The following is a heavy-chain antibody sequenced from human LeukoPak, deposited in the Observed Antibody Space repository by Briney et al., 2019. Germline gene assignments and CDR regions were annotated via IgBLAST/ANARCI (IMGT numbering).Heavy chain of an antibody. CDR1: GFTFSSYS. Sequence: PGGSLRLSCAASGFTFSSYSMNWVRQAPGKGLEWVSYISSSSSTIYYADSVKGRFTISRDNAKNSLYLQMNSLRAEDTAVYYCARVNIPDFWSGSFDPWGQGTLVTVSS. D-gene: IGHD3-3*01. CDR2: ISSSSSTI. J-gene: IGHJ5*02. V-gene: IGHV3-48*01. CDR3: ARVNIPDFWSGSFDP.